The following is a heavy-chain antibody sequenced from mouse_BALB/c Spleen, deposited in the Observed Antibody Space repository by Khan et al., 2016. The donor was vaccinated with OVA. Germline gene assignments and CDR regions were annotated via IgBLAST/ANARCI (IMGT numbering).Heavy chain of an antibody. CDR2: INSDGGYT. CDR3: ASDLTGSFAY. Sequence: VQLKQSGGDLVRPGGSLKLSCAASGFTFSAYGMSWVRQSPDKRLEWVATINSDGGYTYYPDSLKGRFIISIDNATNTLYLQMRSLKSEDTAMYYCASDLTGSFAYWGQGTLVTVSA. D-gene: IGHD4-1*01. J-gene: IGHJ3*01. V-gene: IGHV5-6*01. CDR1: GFTFSAYG.